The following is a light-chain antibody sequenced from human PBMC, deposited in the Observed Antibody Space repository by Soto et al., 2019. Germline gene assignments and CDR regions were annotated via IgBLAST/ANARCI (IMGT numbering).Light chain of an antibody. CDR2: GAS. J-gene: IGKJ1*01. CDR1: QSVSVW. Sequence: IQMTQSPSTLSASVGDTVTITCRASQSVSVWLAWYQQKPGKAPNLLVYGASSLQSGVPSRFSGSGSGTEFTLTITNLQPDDFGTYYCQQFDTSPWTFGQGTKVDIK. V-gene: IGKV1-5*01. CDR3: QQFDTSPWT.